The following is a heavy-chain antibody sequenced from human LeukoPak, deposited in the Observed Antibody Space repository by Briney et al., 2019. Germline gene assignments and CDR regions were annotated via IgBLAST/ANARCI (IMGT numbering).Heavy chain of an antibody. CDR2: IDTAGDT. V-gene: IGHV3-13*01. D-gene: IGHD4/OR15-4a*01. Sequence: PGGSLRLSCAASGFTFSSYDMHWVRQATGKGLEWVSTIDTAGDTYYPGSVKGRFTISRDNSKNTLYLQMNSLRAEDTAVYYCARRAGAYSHPYDYWGQGTLVTVSS. CDR3: ARRAGAYSHPYDY. CDR1: GFTFSSYD. J-gene: IGHJ4*02.